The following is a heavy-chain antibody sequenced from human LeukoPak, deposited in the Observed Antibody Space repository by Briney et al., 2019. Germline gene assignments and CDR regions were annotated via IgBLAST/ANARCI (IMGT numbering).Heavy chain of an antibody. CDR1: AFTFSNSA. D-gene: IGHD6-19*01. CDR2: LSGSGITT. J-gene: IGHJ4*01. V-gene: IGHV3-23*01. CDR3: AKGIYSSGWSYFDY. Sequence: PGGSLRLSCAASAFTFSNSAMSWVRQAPGKGLEWVSTLSGSGITTYYADSVKGRFTIYRDNSKNTLYLQMNSLRAEDTAVYYCAKGIYSSGWSYFDYWGHGTLVTVSS.